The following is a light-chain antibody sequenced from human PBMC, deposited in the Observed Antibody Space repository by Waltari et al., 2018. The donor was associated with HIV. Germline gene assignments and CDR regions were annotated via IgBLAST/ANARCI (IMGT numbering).Light chain of an antibody. CDR2: KAS. V-gene: IGKV1-5*03. CDR1: QNINSW. CDR3: QQYNIDFYT. Sequence: DIRMTQSPSTLSASVGDRVTITCRASQNINSWLAWYQQRPGKAPRLLIHKASNLEFGVPSRFSGGGSGTEFNLTIDSLQPEDFATYYCQQYNIDFYTLGQGTKV. J-gene: IGKJ3*01.